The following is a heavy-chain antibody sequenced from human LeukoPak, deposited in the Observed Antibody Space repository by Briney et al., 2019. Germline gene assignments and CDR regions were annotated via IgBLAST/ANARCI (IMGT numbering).Heavy chain of an antibody. J-gene: IGHJ4*02. V-gene: IGHV3-20*04. D-gene: IGHD6-13*01. Sequence: GGSLRLSCAVSGFTFSNYWMSWVRQAPGKGLEWVSGINWNGGSTGYADSVKGRFTISRDNAKNSLYLQMNSLRAEDTALYYCARELAVAAGLDYWGQGTLVTVSS. CDR3: ARELAVAAGLDY. CDR1: GFTFSNYW. CDR2: INWNGGST.